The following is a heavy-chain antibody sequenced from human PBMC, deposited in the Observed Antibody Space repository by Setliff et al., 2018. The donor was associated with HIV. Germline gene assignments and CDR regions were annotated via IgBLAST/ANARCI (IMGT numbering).Heavy chain of an antibody. CDR3: ASAGAWQRNALGI. J-gene: IGHJ3*02. CDR2: INPTGGST. CDR1: GYSFTNHY. Sequence: ASVKVSCKPSGYSFTNHYMHWVRQAPGQGREWMGVINPTGGSTRNTQKFQGRVAMTRDTSTSTVYMELSSLRSEDTAVYYCASAGAWQRNALGIWGQGTMVTVSS. D-gene: IGHD5-12*01. V-gene: IGHV1-46*01.